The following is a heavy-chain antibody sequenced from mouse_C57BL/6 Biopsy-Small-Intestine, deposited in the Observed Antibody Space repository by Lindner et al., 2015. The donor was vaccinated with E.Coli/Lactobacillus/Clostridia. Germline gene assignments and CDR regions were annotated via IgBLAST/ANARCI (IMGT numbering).Heavy chain of an antibody. CDR1: GYSFTGYN. V-gene: IGHV1S135*01. J-gene: IGHJ1*01. CDR2: IDPYNGAT. CDR3: AREGAYWFFDV. D-gene: IGHD3-3*01. Sequence: VQLQESGPELVKPGTSVKMSCKASGYSFTGYNIHWVKQSHGKSLEWIGYIDPYNGATNYNQKFEDKATLTVDESSSTAYMQLNSLTSEDSAVYYCAREGAYWFFDVWGAGTTVTVSS.